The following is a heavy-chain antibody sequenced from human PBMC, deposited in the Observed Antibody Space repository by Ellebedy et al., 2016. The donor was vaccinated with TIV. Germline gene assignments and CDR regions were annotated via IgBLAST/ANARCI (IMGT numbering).Heavy chain of an antibody. V-gene: IGHV3-30*01. D-gene: IGHD6-13*01. Sequence: GESLKISCAASGFTFSSSAVHLVGQAPGKGLVGVAVISYDGSNKYYADSVKGRFTISRDNSKNTLYLQMNSLRAEDTAVYYCARASAFSSRDAVDIWGQGTMGTVSS. CDR3: ARASAFSSRDAVDI. J-gene: IGHJ3*02. CDR1: GFTFSSSA. CDR2: ISYDGSNK.